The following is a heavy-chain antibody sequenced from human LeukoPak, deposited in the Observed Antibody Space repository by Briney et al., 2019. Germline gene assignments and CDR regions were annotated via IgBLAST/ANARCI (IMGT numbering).Heavy chain of an antibody. CDR3: ARGRSDFWSGYPPDP. J-gene: IGHJ5*02. CDR1: GYTFTSYG. Sequence: ASVKVSCKASGYTFTSYGISWVRQAPGQGLEWMGWISAYNGNTNYAQKLQGRVTMTTDTSTSTAYMELRSLRSDDTAVYYCARGRSDFWSGYPPDPWGQGTLVTVSS. V-gene: IGHV1-18*01. CDR2: ISAYNGNT. D-gene: IGHD3-3*01.